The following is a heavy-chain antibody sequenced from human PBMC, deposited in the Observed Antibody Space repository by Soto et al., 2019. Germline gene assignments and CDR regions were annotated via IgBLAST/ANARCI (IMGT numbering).Heavy chain of an antibody. V-gene: IGHV3-73*01. Sequence: EVQLVESGGGLVQPGGSLKLSGAASGFSFSDSAMHWVRQASGKGLEWVGRIGSKGQNYATTYAASVKGRFIISTDESKNTAHLQMNSLKTEDTAVYYWTKYSGTSSAPAALGQGTLVTVSS. CDR2: IGSKGQNYAT. CDR1: GFSFSDSA. CDR3: TKYSGTSSAPAA. D-gene: IGHD1-26*01. J-gene: IGHJ5*02.